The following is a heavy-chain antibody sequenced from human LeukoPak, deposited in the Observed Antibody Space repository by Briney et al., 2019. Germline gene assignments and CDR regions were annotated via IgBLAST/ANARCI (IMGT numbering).Heavy chain of an antibody. V-gene: IGHV1-2*02. CDR2: INPNSGGT. J-gene: IGHJ6*03. CDR1: GYTFTGHY. CDR3: AREIGLSGSGSPDLSNYYYYMDV. Sequence: ASVKVSCKASGYTFTGHYMHWVRQAPGQGLEWMGWINPNSGGTNYAQKFQGRVTMTRDTSISTAYMELSRLRSDDTAVYYCAREIGLSGSGSPDLSNYYYYMDVWGKGTTVTVSS. D-gene: IGHD3-10*01.